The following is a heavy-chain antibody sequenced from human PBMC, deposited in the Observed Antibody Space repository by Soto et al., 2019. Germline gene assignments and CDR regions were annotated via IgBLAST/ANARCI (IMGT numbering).Heavy chain of an antibody. V-gene: IGHV1-3*01. CDR1: GYTFTSYA. Sequence: GASVKVSCKASGYTFTSYAMHWVRQAPGQRLEWMGWINAGNGNTKYSQKFQGRVTITRDTSASTAYMELSSLRSEDTAVYYCAKQQQLVREYGMDVWGQGTTVTVAS. CDR2: INAGNGNT. CDR3: AKQQQLVREYGMDV. D-gene: IGHD6-13*01. J-gene: IGHJ6*02.